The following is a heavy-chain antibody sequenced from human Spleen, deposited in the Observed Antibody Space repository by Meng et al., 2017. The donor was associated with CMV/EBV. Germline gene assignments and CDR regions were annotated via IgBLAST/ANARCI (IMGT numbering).Heavy chain of an antibody. CDR2: ISWDGSST. CDR1: GFTFADYT. J-gene: IGHJ4*02. Sequence: SCAASGFTFADYTMHWVRQAPGKGLEWVSLISWDGSSTHYADSVKGRFTISRDNSKNSLYLRMKSLRTEDTALYYCVKEAVISAALGHWGQGTLVTVSS. CDR3: VKEAVISAALGH. D-gene: IGHD2-2*01. V-gene: IGHV3-43*01.